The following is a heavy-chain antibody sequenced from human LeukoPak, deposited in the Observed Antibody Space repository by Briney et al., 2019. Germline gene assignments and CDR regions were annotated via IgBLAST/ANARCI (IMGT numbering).Heavy chain of an antibody. D-gene: IGHD1-26*01. V-gene: IGHV4-34*01. CDR1: GGSFSGYY. CDR3: ARVWENYYYYYMDV. CDR2: INHSGST. Sequence: SETLSLTCAVYGGSFSGYYWSWIRQPPRKGLEWIGEINHSGSTNYNPSLKSRVTISVDTSKNQFSLKLSSVTAADTAVYYCARVWENYYYYYMDVWGKGTTVTVSS. J-gene: IGHJ6*03.